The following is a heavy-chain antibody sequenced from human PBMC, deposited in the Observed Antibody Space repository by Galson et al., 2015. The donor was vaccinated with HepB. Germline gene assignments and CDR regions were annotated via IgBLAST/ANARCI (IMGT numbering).Heavy chain of an antibody. CDR3: ARVEWNYSLWFDP. CDR1: GGSISSGGYY. Sequence: LSLTCTVSGGSISSGGYYWSWIRQHPGKGLEWIGYIYYSGSTYYNPSLKSRVTISVDTSKNQFSLKLSSVTAADTAVYYCARVEWNYSLWFDPWGQGTLVTVSS. J-gene: IGHJ5*02. D-gene: IGHD1-7*01. CDR2: IYYSGST. V-gene: IGHV4-31*03.